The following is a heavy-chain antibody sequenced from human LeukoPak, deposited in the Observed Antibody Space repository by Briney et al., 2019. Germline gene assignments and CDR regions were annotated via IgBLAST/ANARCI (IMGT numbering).Heavy chain of an antibody. CDR3: ARETELDDSCSWYWGYYFDY. J-gene: IGHJ4*02. CDR2: ISSSSSYI. Sequence: GGSLRLSCAASGFTFSSYSMNWVRQAPGKGLEWVSSISSSSSYIYYADSVKGRFTISRDNAKNSLYLQMNSLRAEDTAVYYCARETELDDSCSWYWGYYFDYWGQGTLVTVSS. V-gene: IGHV3-21*01. D-gene: IGHD6-13*01. CDR1: GFTFSSYS.